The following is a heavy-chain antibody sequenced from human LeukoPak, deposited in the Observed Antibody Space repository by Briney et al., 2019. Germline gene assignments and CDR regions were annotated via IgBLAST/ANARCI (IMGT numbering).Heavy chain of an antibody. Sequence: GASVKVSCKASGYTFTSYGISWVRQAPGQGLEGMGWISAYNGNTNYEQKPQGRVTMTTDTSTTTAYMELRSLRSDDTAVYYCAREVLGLPFVYWGQGTLVTVSS. V-gene: IGHV1-18*01. CDR3: AREVLGLPFVY. CDR1: GYTFTSYG. J-gene: IGHJ4*02. CDR2: ISAYNGNT. D-gene: IGHD3-16*01.